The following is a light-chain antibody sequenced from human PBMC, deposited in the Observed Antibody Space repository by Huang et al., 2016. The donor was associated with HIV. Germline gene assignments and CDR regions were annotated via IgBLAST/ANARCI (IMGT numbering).Light chain of an antibody. Sequence: DIQMTHSPSSLSASVGDTVTITCRASTSISNYLNWYQQKPGKAPNLLVYAASSLQSVVPSRFSGSGSGTDFTLTISSLQPEDFATYYCQQSYNTPLTFGQGTRLEIK. CDR3: QQSYNTPLT. J-gene: IGKJ5*01. V-gene: IGKV1-39*01. CDR1: TSISNY. CDR2: AAS.